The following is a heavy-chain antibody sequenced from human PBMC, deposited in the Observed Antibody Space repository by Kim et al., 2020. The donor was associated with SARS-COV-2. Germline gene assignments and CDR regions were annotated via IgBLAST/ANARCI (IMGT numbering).Heavy chain of an antibody. CDR1: GNNFARYW. V-gene: IGHV5-10-1*01. CDR3: ARLAGGEGGKSSG. J-gene: IGHJ4*02. Sequence: GESLKISCTGSGNNFARYWINWVRQKPGKGLEWMWRIDPSDSYTNYSPSFQGHVTISFDKSINTAYLQWSSLKASDTAMYYCARLAGGEGGKSSGWGQGTLVTVS. CDR2: IDPSDSYT. D-gene: IGHD1-1*01.